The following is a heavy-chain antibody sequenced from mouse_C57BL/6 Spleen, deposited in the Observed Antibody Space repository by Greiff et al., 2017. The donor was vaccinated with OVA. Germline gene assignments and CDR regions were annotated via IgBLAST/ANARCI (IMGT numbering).Heavy chain of an antibody. Sequence: QVQLQQSGAELVKPGASVKISCKASGYAFSSYWMNWVKQRPGKGLEWIGQIYPGDGDTNYNGNFKGKATLTADKSSGTAYMQLSSLTSEDSAGYFCASRGPITAVVGFDYWGQGTTLTVSS. CDR1: GYAFSSYW. J-gene: IGHJ2*01. V-gene: IGHV1-80*01. CDR3: ASRGPITAVVGFDY. CDR2: IYPGDGDT. D-gene: IGHD1-1*01.